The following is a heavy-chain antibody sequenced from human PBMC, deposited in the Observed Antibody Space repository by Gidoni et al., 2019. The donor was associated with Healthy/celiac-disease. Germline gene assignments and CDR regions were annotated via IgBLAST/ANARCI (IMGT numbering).Heavy chain of an antibody. CDR3: ARGQSSDVWRGYPFAY. CDR1: SSYG. V-gene: IGHV3-33*01. D-gene: IGHD3-3*01. J-gene: IGHJ4*02. Sequence: SSYGMHWVRQAPGKGLAWVAVIWYDGSNKYYADSVKGRFAISRDNTKNTLYLQMNSLRAEDTAVYYCARGQSSDVWRGYPFAYWGQGTLVTVSS. CDR2: IWYDGSNK.